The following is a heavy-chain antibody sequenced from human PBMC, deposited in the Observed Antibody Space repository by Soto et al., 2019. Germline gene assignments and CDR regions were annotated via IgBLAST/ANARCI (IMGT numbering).Heavy chain of an antibody. CDR2: IKQDGSEK. J-gene: IGHJ4*02. Sequence: GSLRLSCATSGFTFSDYWMSWVRQAPGKGLEWVANIKQDGSEKYYVDSVKGRFTISRDNAKNSLYLQMNSLRAEDTAVYYCARGGGQLGRFAYWGQGTLVTVSS. CDR1: GFTFSDYW. V-gene: IGHV3-7*01. CDR3: ARGGGQLGRFAY. D-gene: IGHD6-6*01.